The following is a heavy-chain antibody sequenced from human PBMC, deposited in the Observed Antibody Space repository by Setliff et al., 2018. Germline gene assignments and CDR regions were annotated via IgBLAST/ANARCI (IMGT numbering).Heavy chain of an antibody. Sequence: SETLSLTCTVSGDSINSSTHYWSWVRQPAGKGLEWIGRIYDSWSTNYNPSLMSRVTISMDTSKNQFSLTLSSVTAADTAVYYCARMTGFAYIDVWGKGTTVTVSS. J-gene: IGHJ6*03. D-gene: IGHD3-3*01. CDR3: ARMTGFAYIDV. CDR2: IYDSWST. CDR1: GDSINSSTHY. V-gene: IGHV4-61*02.